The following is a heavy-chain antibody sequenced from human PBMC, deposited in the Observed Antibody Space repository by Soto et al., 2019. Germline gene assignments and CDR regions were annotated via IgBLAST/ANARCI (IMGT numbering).Heavy chain of an antibody. CDR3: ARGITMVRGVPYYGMDV. D-gene: IGHD3-10*01. CDR2: IIPIFGTA. J-gene: IGHJ6*02. Sequence: QVQLVQSGAEVKKPGSSVKVSCKASGGTFSSYAISWVRQAPGQGLEWMGGIIPIFGTANYAQKFQGRVKIPADETPSTAHMELSSLRSEDTAVYYCARGITMVRGVPYYGMDVWGQGTTVTVSS. V-gene: IGHV1-69*01. CDR1: GGTFSSYA.